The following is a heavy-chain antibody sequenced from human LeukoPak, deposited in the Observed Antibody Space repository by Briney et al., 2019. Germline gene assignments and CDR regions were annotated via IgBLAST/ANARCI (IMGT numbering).Heavy chain of an antibody. V-gene: IGHV3-7*01. D-gene: IGHD3-22*01. J-gene: IGHJ4*02. Sequence: GGSLRLSCAASGFTFSSYWMSWVRQAPGKGLEWVANIKQDGSEKYYVDSVKGRFTISRDNAKNSLYLQMNSLRAEDTAVYYCAVVYDSSGYYYENYFDYWGQGTLVTVSS. CDR3: AVVYDSSGYYYENYFDY. CDR1: GFTFSSYW. CDR2: IKQDGSEK.